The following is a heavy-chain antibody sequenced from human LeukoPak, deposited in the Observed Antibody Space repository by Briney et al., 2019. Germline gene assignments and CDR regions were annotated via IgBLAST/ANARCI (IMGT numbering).Heavy chain of an antibody. CDR2: MNPNSGNT. CDR3: ARVKSRYRHYYDSSGYAFDI. V-gene: IGHV1-8*01. J-gene: IGHJ3*02. Sequence: ASVKVSCKASGYTFTSYDTNWVRQATGQGLEWMGWMNPNSGNTGYAQKFQGRVTMTRNTSISTAYMELSSLRSEDTAVYYCARVKSRYRHYYDSSGYAFDIWGQGTMVTVSS. CDR1: GYTFTSYD. D-gene: IGHD3-22*01.